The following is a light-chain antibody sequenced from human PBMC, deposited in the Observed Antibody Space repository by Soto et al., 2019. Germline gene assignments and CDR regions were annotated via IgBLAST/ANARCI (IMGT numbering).Light chain of an antibody. V-gene: IGKV3-20*01. Sequence: EIVLTQSPGTLSLSPGERATLSCRASQSVSSSYLAWYQQKPGKAPRLLIYGASSRATGIPDRFSGSGSGTYFTLTISSLEPVDFAVYYCQQYGSSLLFTFGPGTIVDIK. J-gene: IGKJ3*01. CDR2: GAS. CDR3: QQYGSSLLFT. CDR1: QSVSSSY.